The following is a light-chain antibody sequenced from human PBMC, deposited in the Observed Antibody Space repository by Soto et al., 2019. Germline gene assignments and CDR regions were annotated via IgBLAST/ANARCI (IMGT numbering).Light chain of an antibody. CDR3: QQYNSYPWT. J-gene: IGKJ1*01. Sequence: DIQMTQSPSTLSASVGDRVTITCRASQSVSSWLAWYQQKPGKAPKLLIYKASSLESGDPSRFSGSGSGTEFTLTISCLQPDDFATYYCQQYNSYPWTFGQGTKVEIK. V-gene: IGKV1-5*03. CDR2: KAS. CDR1: QSVSSW.